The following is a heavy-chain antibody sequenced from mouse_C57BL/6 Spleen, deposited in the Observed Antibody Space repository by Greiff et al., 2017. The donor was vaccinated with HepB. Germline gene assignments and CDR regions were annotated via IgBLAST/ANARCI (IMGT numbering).Heavy chain of an antibody. D-gene: IGHD1-1*01. V-gene: IGHV5-4*01. J-gene: IGHJ1*03. CDR1: GFTFSSYA. Sequence: EVKVEESGGGLVKPGGSLKLSCAASGFTFSSYAMSWVRQTPEKRLEWVATISDGGSYTYYPDNVKGRFTISRDNAKNNLYLQMSHLKSEDTAMYYCARDRDYYGSSPYFDVWGTGTTVTVSS. CDR2: ISDGGSYT. CDR3: ARDRDYYGSSPYFDV.